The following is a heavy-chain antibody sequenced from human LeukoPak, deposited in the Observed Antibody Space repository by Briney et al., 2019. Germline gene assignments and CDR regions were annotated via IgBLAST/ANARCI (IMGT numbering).Heavy chain of an antibody. CDR2: ISSSSSYI. CDR3: ARDEIAVAGTFDY. Sequence: GGSLRLSCAASGFTFSSYWVNWVRQAPGKGLEWVSSISSSSSYIYYADSVKGRFTISRDNAKNSLYLQMNSLRAEDTAVYYCARDEIAVAGTFDYWGQGTLVTVSS. D-gene: IGHD6-19*01. CDR1: GFTFSSYW. V-gene: IGHV3-21*01. J-gene: IGHJ4*02.